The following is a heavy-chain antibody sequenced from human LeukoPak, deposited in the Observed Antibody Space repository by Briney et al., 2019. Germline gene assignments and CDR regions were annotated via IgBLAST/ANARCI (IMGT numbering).Heavy chain of an antibody. J-gene: IGHJ3*02. V-gene: IGHV3-21*01. CDR2: ISSSSSYI. Sequence: GGSMRLSCAASGFTFSSYSMNWVRKAPGKGLEWVSSISSSSSYIYYADSVKGRFTISRDNAKNSLYLQMNSLRAEDTAVYYCARDPASPSSGWHQAAFDIWGQGTMVTVSS. D-gene: IGHD3-22*01. CDR1: GFTFSSYS. CDR3: ARDPASPSSGWHQAAFDI.